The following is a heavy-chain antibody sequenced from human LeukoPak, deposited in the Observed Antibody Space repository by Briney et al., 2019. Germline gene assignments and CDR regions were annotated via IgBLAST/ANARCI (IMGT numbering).Heavy chain of an antibody. D-gene: IGHD3-10*01. CDR3: SAYYNGRGDY. Sequence: GGSLRPSCAASGVTFWHAWMNWVRQAPGRGLEWVGRSISRSGGVTTEYAAHVKGRLTISRDDSGNTVYLQMNSLKIDDTAVYYCSAYYNGRGDYWGQGTLVTVAS. V-gene: IGHV3-15*07. CDR1: GVTFWHAW. J-gene: IGHJ4*02. CDR2: SISRSGGVTT.